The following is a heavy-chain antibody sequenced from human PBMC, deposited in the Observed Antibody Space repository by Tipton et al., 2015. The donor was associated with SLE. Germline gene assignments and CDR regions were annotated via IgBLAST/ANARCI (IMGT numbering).Heavy chain of an antibody. CDR3: ARGLWFGD. V-gene: IGHV4-59*08. D-gene: IGHD3-10*01. J-gene: IGHJ4*02. CDR1: GGSISSYY. Sequence: TLSLTCTVSGGSISSYYWSWIRQPPGKGLEWIGYIYYSGSTNNNPSLKSRVTISVDTSKNQFSLKLSSVTAADTGVYYCARGLWFGDWGQGTLVTVSS. CDR2: IYYSGST.